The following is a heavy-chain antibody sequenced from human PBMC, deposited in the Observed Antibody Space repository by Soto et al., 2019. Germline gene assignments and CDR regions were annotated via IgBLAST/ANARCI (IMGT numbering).Heavy chain of an antibody. CDR1: GFTFSSYS. CDR2: ISSTSSTI. J-gene: IGHJ6*02. Sequence: PGGSLRLSCVASGFTFSSYSMNWVRQAPGKGLEWVSYISSTSSTIYYADSVKGRFTISRDNAKNSLYLQMNSLRAEDTAVYYCARDQADIVVGTTLYYYYGMDVWGQGTMVTVSS. CDR3: ARDQADIVVGTTLYYYYGMDV. V-gene: IGHV3-48*01. D-gene: IGHD2-15*01.